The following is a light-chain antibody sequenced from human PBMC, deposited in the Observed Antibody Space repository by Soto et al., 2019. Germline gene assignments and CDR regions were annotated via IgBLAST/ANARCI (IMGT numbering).Light chain of an antibody. Sequence: DIVLTQSPGTLSLSPGERATISCRASQSVSSTYLAWYQQKPGQAPRLLIYGASSWATGIPDRFSGSGSGTDFTLTISRLQPEDFAVYYCQQYGSSPLTFGQGTKLEIK. J-gene: IGKJ2*01. CDR1: QSVSSTY. CDR2: GAS. V-gene: IGKV3-20*01. CDR3: QQYGSSPLT.